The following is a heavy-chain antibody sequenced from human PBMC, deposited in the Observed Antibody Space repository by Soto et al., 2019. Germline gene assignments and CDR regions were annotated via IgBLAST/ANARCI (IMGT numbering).Heavy chain of an antibody. CDR1: GGSFSGYY. J-gene: IGHJ4*02. CDR2: INHSGSN. V-gene: IGHV4-34*01. D-gene: IGHD2-8*02. CDR3: AREKSTGLFDY. Sequence: QVQLQQWGAGLLKPSEPLSLTCAVYGGSFSGYYWTWIRQPPGTGLEWIGEINHSGSNNYYQTHKRGVTISGDTSKNRFSLKLTSVPSADTAVYYCAREKSTGLFDYWGQGTLVTVSS.